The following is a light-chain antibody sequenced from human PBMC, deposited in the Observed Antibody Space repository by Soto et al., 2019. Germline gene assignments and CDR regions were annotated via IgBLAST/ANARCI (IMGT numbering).Light chain of an antibody. CDR2: GSS. V-gene: IGKV3-20*01. CDR1: QSVSNNY. CDR3: HQYGSSPPYT. J-gene: IGKJ2*01. Sequence: EIVLTQSPGTLSLSPGERATLSCRASQSVSNNYIAWYQQKPGQAPRLLIFGSSDRATGIPDRFSGSGSETDLTLTISRLETEDFAVYYCHQYGSSPPYTFGQGTNLEI.